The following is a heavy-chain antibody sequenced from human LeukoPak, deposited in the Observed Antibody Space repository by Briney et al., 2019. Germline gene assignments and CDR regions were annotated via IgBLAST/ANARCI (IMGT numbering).Heavy chain of an antibody. D-gene: IGHD5-12*01. CDR1: GFTFSDYA. V-gene: IGHV3-23*01. J-gene: IGHJ1*01. Sequence: GGSLRLSCAASGFTFSDYAMTWVRQAPGKGLEWVSAISGSGGSTYYADSVKGRFTISRDNSKNTLYLQMNSLRAEDTAVYYCASEPYEPEHFQHWGQGTLVTVSS. CDR2: ISGSGGST. CDR3: ASEPYEPEHFQH.